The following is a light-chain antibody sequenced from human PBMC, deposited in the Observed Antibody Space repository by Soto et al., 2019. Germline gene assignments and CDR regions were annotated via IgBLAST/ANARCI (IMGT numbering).Light chain of an antibody. CDR2: DVS. Sequence: QSVLTQPPSASGSPGQSVSISCTGTSTDVGGYKYVSWYQQHPGNAPKLMIYDVSKWPSGVPDRFSGSKSGNTASLTISGLQAEDEADYYCCSSAGSSTVIFGGGTKLTVL. CDR3: CSSAGSSTVI. CDR1: STDVGGYKY. J-gene: IGLJ2*01. V-gene: IGLV2-11*01.